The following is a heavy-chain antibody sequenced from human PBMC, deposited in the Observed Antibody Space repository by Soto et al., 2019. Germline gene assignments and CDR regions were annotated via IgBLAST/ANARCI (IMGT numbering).Heavy chain of an antibody. CDR1: GYTFTSYY. CDR3: ARGGVHCSGGSCYSGSRTTTYYYYGMDV. CDR2: INPSGGST. J-gene: IGHJ6*02. D-gene: IGHD2-15*01. Sequence: QVQLVQSGAEVKKPGASVKVSCKASGYTFTSYYMHWVRQAPGQGLEWMGIINPSGGSTSYAQKFQGRVTMTRDTSTSTVYMELSSLRSEDTAVYYCARGGVHCSGGSCYSGSRTTTYYYYGMDVWGQGTTVTVSS. V-gene: IGHV1-46*01.